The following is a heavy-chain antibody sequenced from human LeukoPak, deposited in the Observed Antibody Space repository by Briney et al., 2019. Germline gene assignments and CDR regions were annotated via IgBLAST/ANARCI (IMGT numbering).Heavy chain of an antibody. V-gene: IGHV1-2*04. J-gene: IGHJ4*02. D-gene: IGHD2-2*02. CDR1: GYTFSASY. CDR2: INPNSGGT. Sequence: ASVKVSCKASGYTFSASYMHWVRQAPGQGLEWMGWINPNSGGTNYAQKFQGWVTMTRDTSISTGYLELSRLTSDDTAVYYCARDLYGGADYWGQGTLVTVSS. CDR3: ARDLYGGADY.